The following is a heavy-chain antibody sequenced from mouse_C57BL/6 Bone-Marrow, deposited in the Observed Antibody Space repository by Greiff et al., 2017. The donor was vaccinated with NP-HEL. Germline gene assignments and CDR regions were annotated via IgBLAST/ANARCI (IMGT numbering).Heavy chain of an antibody. CDR2: INPSTGGT. CDR1: GYSFTGYY. Sequence: EVQLQQSGPELVKPGASVKISCKASGYSFTGYYMNWVKQSPEKSLEWIGEINPSTGGTTYNQKFKAKATLTVDKSSSTAYMQLKSLTSEDSAFYYCARSPYGSSDYYAMDYWGQGTSVTVSS. V-gene: IGHV1-42*01. CDR3: ARSPYGSSDYYAMDY. J-gene: IGHJ4*01. D-gene: IGHD1-1*01.